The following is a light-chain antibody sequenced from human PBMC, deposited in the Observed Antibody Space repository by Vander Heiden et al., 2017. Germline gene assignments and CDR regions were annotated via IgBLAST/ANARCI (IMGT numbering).Light chain of an antibody. V-gene: IGLV1-40*01. CDR1: SSNIGAGYD. J-gene: IGLJ2*01. Sequence: QSVLPPPPSVSGAPGQGVTISCTGSSSNIGAGYDVHWYQQLPGTAPKLLIYGNSNRPSGVPDRFSGSKSGTSASLAITGLQAEDEADYYCQSYDSSLSGLVFGGGTKLTVL. CDR3: QSYDSSLSGLV. CDR2: GNS.